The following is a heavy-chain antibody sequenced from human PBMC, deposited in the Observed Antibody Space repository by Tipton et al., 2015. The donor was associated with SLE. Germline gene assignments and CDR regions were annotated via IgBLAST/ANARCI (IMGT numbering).Heavy chain of an antibody. J-gene: IGHJ4*02. V-gene: IGHV3-72*01. Sequence: SLRLSCAASGFTFSDHYMDWVRQAPGKGLEWVGRTRNKANSYTTEYAASVKGRFTISRDDSKNSLYLQMNSLKTEDTAVYYCAREEYSSGWYGYWGQGTLVTVSS. CDR3: AREEYSSGWYGY. D-gene: IGHD6-19*01. CDR1: GFTFSDHY. CDR2: TRNKANSYTT.